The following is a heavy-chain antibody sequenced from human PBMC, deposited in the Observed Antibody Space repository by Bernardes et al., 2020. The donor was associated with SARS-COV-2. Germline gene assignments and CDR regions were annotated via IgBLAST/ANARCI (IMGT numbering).Heavy chain of an antibody. CDR2: IHSSSSSI. D-gene: IGHD3-10*02. CDR1: GFSFNDYE. V-gene: IGHV3-48*01. J-gene: IGHJ6*02. Sequence: GGSLRLSCEASGFSFNDYEMNWVRQAPGKGLEWISYIHSSSSSIHYADSAKGRFTISRDNANNRLYLEMDSLRAEDTTVYYCVREPMYYGMDVWGQGTTVTVSS. CDR3: VREPMYYGMDV.